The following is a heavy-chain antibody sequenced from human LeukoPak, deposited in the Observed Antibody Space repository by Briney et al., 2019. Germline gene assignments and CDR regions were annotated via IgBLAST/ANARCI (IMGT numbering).Heavy chain of an antibody. CDR2: ISSSSSYA. V-gene: IGHV3-11*05. J-gene: IGHJ4*02. D-gene: IGHD5/OR15-5a*01. CDR1: GFTFSDHY. CDR3: ARDLSRLSV. Sequence: GGSLRLSCAASGFTFSDHYMDWVRQAPGKGLEWISYISSSSSYANYADSVKGRFTISRDNDKNTVYLQMNSLRVDDTAVYYCARDLSRLSVWGQGTLVTVSS.